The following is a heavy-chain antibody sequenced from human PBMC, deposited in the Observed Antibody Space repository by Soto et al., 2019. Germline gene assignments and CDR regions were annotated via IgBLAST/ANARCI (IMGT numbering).Heavy chain of an antibody. CDR1: GGSISSYY. CDR3: AIYCSGGSCYRTRDAFDI. Sequence: LSLTCTVSGGSISSYYWSWIRQPPGKGLEWIGYIYYSGSTNYNPSLKSRVTISVDTSKNQFSLKLSSVTAADTAVYYCAIYCSGGSCYRTRDAFDIWGQGTMVTVSS. V-gene: IGHV4-59*08. J-gene: IGHJ3*02. D-gene: IGHD2-15*01. CDR2: IYYSGST.